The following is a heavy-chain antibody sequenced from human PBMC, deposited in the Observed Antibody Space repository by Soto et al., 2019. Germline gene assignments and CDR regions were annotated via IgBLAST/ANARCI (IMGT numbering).Heavy chain of an antibody. CDR1: GGSISSYY. CDR2: VSYSGST. CDR3: ARSLTGFSVSDY. Sequence: PSETLSLTCTVSGGSISSYYWNWIRQPPGKGLEWIGYVSYSGSTNYNPSLKSRVTIPVDTSKSQFSLRLTFVTAADTAVYYCARSLTGFSVSDYWGQGTLVTVSS. J-gene: IGHJ4*02. V-gene: IGHV4-59*08. D-gene: IGHD3-9*01.